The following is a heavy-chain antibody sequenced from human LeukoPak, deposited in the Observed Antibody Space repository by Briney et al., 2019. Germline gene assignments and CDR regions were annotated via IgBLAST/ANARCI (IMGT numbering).Heavy chain of an antibody. J-gene: IGHJ6*03. CDR1: GYTFTSYG. V-gene: IGHV1-18*01. CDR3: AREDSGYDHYYYMDV. D-gene: IGHD5-12*01. Sequence: GASVKVSCKASGYTFTSYGISWVRQAPGQGLEWMGWISAYNGNTNYAQKLQGRVTMTTDTSTSTAYMELRSLRSDDTAVYYCAREDSGYDHYYYMDVWGKGTTVTVSS. CDR2: ISAYNGNT.